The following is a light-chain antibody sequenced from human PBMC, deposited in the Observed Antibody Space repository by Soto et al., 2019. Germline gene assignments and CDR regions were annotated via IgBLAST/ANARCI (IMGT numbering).Light chain of an antibody. CDR1: SSDFGAYNY. CDR2: DVT. J-gene: IGLJ1*01. V-gene: IGLV2-14*03. Sequence: QPVLTQPASVSGSPGQSITISCTGTSSDFGAYNYVSWYQQHPGKAPKLIIYDVTNRPAGISSRFSASKSGNTASLTISVLQAEDEADYYCCSYKSSSTLYVFGTGTKVTVL. CDR3: CSYKSSSTLYV.